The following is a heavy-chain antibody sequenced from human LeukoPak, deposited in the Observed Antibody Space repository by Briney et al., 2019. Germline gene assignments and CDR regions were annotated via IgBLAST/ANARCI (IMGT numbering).Heavy chain of an antibody. CDR3: ASLGYDFWSGYVLDY. Sequence: SETLSLTCAVSGYSISSGYYWSWIRQPPGKGLEWIGEINHSGSTNYNPSLKSRVIISVDTSKNQFSLKLSSVTAADTAVYYCASLGYDFWSGYVLDYWGQGTLVTVSS. D-gene: IGHD3-3*01. J-gene: IGHJ4*02. CDR1: GYSISSGYY. CDR2: INHSGST. V-gene: IGHV4-34*01.